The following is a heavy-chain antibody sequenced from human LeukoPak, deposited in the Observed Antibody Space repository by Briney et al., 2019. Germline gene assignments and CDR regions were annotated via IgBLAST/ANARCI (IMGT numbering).Heavy chain of an antibody. Sequence: GGSLRLSCAASGFTFSSYNMNWVRQAPGKGLEWVSSISSGSSYIYYADSVKGRFTISRDNAKNSLYLQMNSLRAEDTAVYYCATIYSGYEDHWGQGTLVTVSS. CDR2: ISSGSSYI. J-gene: IGHJ4*02. V-gene: IGHV3-21*01. CDR3: ATIYSGYEDH. CDR1: GFTFSSYN. D-gene: IGHD5-12*01.